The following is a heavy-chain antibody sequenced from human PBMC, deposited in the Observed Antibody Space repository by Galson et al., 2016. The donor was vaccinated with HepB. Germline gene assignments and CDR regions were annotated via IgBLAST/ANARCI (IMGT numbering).Heavy chain of an antibody. D-gene: IGHD3-22*01. CDR1: GSIFTNYW. CDR3: ARLTYSSRCFDY. J-gene: IGHJ4*02. CDR2: VYPGDSST. V-gene: IGHV5-51*01. Sequence: QSGAEVKEPGESLRISCKGSGSIFTNYWIGWVRQMPGKGLEWMAIVYPGDSSTKYSPSFQGHVTISADKSITTAYLQWRSLKASDTAIYYCARLTYSSRCFDYWGQGTLVTVSS.